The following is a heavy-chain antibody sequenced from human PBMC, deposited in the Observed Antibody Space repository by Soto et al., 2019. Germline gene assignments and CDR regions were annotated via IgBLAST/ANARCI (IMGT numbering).Heavy chain of an antibody. V-gene: IGHV1-46*01. CDR3: ARGKLRYYYDSSGYYPTWAYAEYFQH. D-gene: IGHD3-22*01. J-gene: IGHJ1*01. CDR1: GYTFTSYY. CDR2: INPSGGST. Sequence: ASVKVSCKASGYTFTSYYMHWVRQAPGQGLEWMGIINPSGGSTSYAQKFQGRVTMTRDTSTSTVYMELSSLRSEDTAVYYCARGKLRYYYDSSGYYPTWAYAEYFQHWGQGTLVTVSS.